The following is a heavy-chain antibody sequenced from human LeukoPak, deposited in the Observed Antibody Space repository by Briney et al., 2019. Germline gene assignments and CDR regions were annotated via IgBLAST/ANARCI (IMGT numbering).Heavy chain of an antibody. CDR2: IGYDGSNK. CDR3: AQDSYYYYIDG. CDR1: GFTFRSYG. J-gene: IGHJ6*03. Sequence: PGGSLRLSCAASGFTFRSYGMHWVRQAPGKGLEWVTFIGYDGSNKYYTDSVKGRFTISRDNSKNTLYLQMNSLRAEDTAIYYCAQDSYYYYIDGWGKGTTVTVSS. V-gene: IGHV3-30*02.